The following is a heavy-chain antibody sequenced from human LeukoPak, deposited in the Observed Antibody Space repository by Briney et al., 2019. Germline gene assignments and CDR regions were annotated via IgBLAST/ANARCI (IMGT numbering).Heavy chain of an antibody. CDR3: ARDVTSNYYDSSGYFIDY. D-gene: IGHD3-22*01. CDR2: ISSSGSTI. J-gene: IGHJ4*02. CDR1: GFTFSDYY. V-gene: IGHV3-11*01. Sequence: GGSLRLSCAASGFTFSDYYMSWVRQAPGKGLEWVSYISSSGSTIYYADSVKGRFTISRDNAKNSLYLQMNSLRAEDTAVYYCARDVTSNYYDSSGYFIDYWGQGTLVTVSS.